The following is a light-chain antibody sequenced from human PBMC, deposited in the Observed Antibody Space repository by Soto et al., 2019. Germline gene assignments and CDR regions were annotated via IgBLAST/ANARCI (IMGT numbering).Light chain of an antibody. J-gene: IGLJ2*01. CDR2: GNS. V-gene: IGLV1-40*01. CDR3: QSYDSSLSDSKV. CDR1: SSTIGAGYD. Sequence: QSVLTQPPSVSGAPGQRVTISCTGSSSTIGAGYDVHWYQQLPGTAPKLLIYGNSNRPSGVPDRFSGSKSGTSASLAITGLQAEDEADYYCQSYDSSLSDSKVFGGGTKVTVL.